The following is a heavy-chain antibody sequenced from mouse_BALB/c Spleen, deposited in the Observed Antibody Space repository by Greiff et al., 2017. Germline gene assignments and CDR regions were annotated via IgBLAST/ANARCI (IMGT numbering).Heavy chain of an antibody. CDR3: ARSGDYDVAMDY. CDR2: INPGSGGT. D-gene: IGHD2-4*01. V-gene: IGHV1-54*01. J-gene: IGHJ4*01. Sequence: VQLVESGAELVRPGTSVKVSCKASGYAFTNYLIEWVKQRPGQGLEWIGVINPGSGGTNYNEKFKGKATLTADKSSSTAYMQLSSLTSDDSAVYFCARSGDYDVAMDYWGQGTSVTVSS. CDR1: GYAFTNYL.